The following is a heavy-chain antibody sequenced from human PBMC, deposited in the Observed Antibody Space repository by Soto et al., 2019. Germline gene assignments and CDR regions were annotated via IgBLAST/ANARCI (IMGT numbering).Heavy chain of an antibody. V-gene: IGHV3-9*01. CDR2: ISWNVGSI. Sequence: EVQLVESGGGLVQPGRSLRLSCAASGFTFDDYAMHWVRQAPGKGLEWVSGISWNVGSIAYADSVKGRFTISRDNAKNSLYLQMNSLRAEDTALYYCAKGVAGLYYFDYWGQGTLVTVSS. CDR3: AKGVAGLYYFDY. J-gene: IGHJ4*02. D-gene: IGHD3-3*01. CDR1: GFTFDDYA.